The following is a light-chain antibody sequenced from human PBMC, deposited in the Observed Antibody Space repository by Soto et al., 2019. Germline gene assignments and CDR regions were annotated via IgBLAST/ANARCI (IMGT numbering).Light chain of an antibody. J-gene: IGLJ1*01. CDR1: SSDVGGYNY. Sequence: QSALTQPPSASGSPGQSVTISCTGTSSDVGGYNYVSWYQQHPGKAPKLMIYEVTKRPSGVPDRFSGSKSGNTASLTVSGLQVEDEADYYCSSYAGNNIFVFGTGTKLTVL. CDR2: EVT. CDR3: SSYAGNNIFV. V-gene: IGLV2-8*01.